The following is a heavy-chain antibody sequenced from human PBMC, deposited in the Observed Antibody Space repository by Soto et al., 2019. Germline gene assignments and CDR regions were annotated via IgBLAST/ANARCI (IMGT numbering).Heavy chain of an antibody. D-gene: IGHD6-6*01. CDR2: IYHSGST. CDR3: ARGSSSWFDP. J-gene: IGHJ5*02. Sequence: SETLSLTCAVSGGSISSGGYSWSWIRQPPGKGLEWIGYIYHSGSTYYNPSLKSRVTISVDRSKNQFSLKLSSVTAADTAVYYCARGSSSWFDPWGQGTLVTVSS. CDR1: GGSISSGGYS. V-gene: IGHV4-30-2*01.